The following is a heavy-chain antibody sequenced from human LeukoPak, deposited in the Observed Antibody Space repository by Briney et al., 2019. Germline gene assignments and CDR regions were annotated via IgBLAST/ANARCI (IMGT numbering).Heavy chain of an antibody. Sequence: SETLSLTCAVYGGSFSSYYWSWIRQPPGKGLEWIGYIYYSGSTNYNPSLKSRVTISVDTSKNQFSLKLSSVTAADTAVYYCASFGVAVAGKKGNYFGYWGQGTLVTVSS. J-gene: IGHJ4*02. CDR3: ASFGVAVAGKKGNYFGY. D-gene: IGHD6-19*01. CDR1: GGSFSSYY. V-gene: IGHV4-59*01. CDR2: IYYSGST.